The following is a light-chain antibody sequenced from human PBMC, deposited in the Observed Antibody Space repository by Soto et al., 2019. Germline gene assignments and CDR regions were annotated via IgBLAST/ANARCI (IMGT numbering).Light chain of an antibody. CDR1: QSVSSN. CDR2: EAS. Sequence: EIVMTQSPATLSVSPGERATLSCRASQSVSSNLAWYQQKPGQAPRLLIYEASTRATGVPARFSGSGSGTEFTLTISSLQSEDFAVYYCQQRSKWPITFGQGTRLEI. V-gene: IGKV3-15*01. CDR3: QQRSKWPIT. J-gene: IGKJ5*01.